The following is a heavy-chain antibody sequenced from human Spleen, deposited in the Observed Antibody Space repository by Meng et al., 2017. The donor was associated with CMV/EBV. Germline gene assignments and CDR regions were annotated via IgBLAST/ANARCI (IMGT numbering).Heavy chain of an antibody. J-gene: IGHJ4*02. CDR2: MNPNNGDT. D-gene: IGHD1-1*01. Sequence: ASVKVSCKASGYTFTSYDINWVRQATGQGLEWMGWMNPNNGDTGYAQKFQGRLSMTRNTSISTAYMELSSLRFEDTAMYYCARGPPGKSWNDYWGQGTLVTVSS. CDR1: GYTFTSYD. V-gene: IGHV1-8*01. CDR3: ARGPPGKSWNDY.